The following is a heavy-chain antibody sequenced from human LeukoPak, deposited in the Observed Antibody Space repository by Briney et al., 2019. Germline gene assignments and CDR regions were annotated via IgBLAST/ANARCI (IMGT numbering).Heavy chain of an antibody. CDR1: GYTFTSYA. J-gene: IGHJ4*02. Sequence: ASVKVSCKAFGYTFTSYAMHWVRQAPGQRLEWMGWINAGNGNTKYSQKFQGRVTITRDTSASTAYMELSSLRSEDTAVYYCARVLSIAARPELDYWGQGTLVTVSS. V-gene: IGHV1-3*01. CDR2: INAGNGNT. D-gene: IGHD6-6*01. CDR3: ARVLSIAARPELDY.